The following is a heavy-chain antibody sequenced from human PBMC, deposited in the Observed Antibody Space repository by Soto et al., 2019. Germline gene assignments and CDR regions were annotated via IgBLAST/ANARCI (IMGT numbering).Heavy chain of an antibody. Sequence: SETLSLTCTVSGGSISSYYWSWIRQPPGKGLEWIGYIYYSGSTNYNPSLKSRFTISVDTSKNQFSLKLSSVTAADTAVYYCARTPGIYSGYDSWVYYYGMDVWGQGTTVTVSS. CDR2: IYYSGST. CDR3: ARTPGIYSGYDSWVYYYGMDV. CDR1: GGSISSYY. V-gene: IGHV4-59*01. D-gene: IGHD5-12*01. J-gene: IGHJ6*02.